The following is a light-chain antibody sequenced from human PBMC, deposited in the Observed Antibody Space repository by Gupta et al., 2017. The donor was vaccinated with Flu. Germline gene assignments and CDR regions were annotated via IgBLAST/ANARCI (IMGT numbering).Light chain of an antibody. CDR3: QQSDTPFVT. CDR2: AAS. Sequence: DIQMTQSPSSLSASVGDSVTITCRASQDINIYLNWYQRKPGKAPDLLISAASTLHTGAPSRFSGSGSGTEFTLTISRLQPEDFATYFCQQSDTPFVTFGQGTRLEIK. V-gene: IGKV1-39*01. J-gene: IGKJ5*01. CDR1: QDINIY.